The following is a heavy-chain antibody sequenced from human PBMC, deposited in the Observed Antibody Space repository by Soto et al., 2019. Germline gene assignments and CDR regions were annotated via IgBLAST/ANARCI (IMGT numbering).Heavy chain of an antibody. CDR1: IFTFTSSG. V-gene: IGHV3-33*01. Sequence: GGSLRLSCAASIFTFTSSGMHWVRQAPGKGLEWVALIWNDGSETYYADSVRGRFTISRDNSKNTLYLQMNSLRAEDTAVYYCARGLGNYFYYMDVWGKGTTVTVSS. D-gene: IGHD3-16*01. CDR3: ARGLGNYFYYMDV. J-gene: IGHJ6*03. CDR2: IWNDGSET.